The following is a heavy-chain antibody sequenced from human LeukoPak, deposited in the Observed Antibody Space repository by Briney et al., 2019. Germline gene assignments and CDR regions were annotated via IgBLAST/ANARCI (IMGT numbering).Heavy chain of an antibody. J-gene: IGHJ6*02. CDR2: IYYSGST. Sequence: SETLSLTCTVSGGSISSSSYYWGWIRQPPGKGLEWIGSIYYSGSTHYNPSLKSRVTISVDTSKNQFSLKLSSVTAADTAVYYCARQYYDFWSGYYYYYGMDVWGQGTTVTVSS. CDR3: ARQYYDFWSGYYYYYGMDV. V-gene: IGHV4-39*01. CDR1: GGSISSSSYY. D-gene: IGHD3-3*01.